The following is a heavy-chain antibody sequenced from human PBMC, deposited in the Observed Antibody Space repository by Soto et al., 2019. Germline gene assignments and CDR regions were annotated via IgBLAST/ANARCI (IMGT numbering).Heavy chain of an antibody. CDR1: GFTFSGYS. J-gene: IGHJ3*01. CDR2: IGSTGSVT. V-gene: IGHV3-48*04. Sequence: EVQLVESGGGLVQPGGSLRLSCAVSGFTFSGYSFNWVRQAPGRGLEWVSFIGSTGSVTHYADSVMGRFTISRDNARKSLYLQTERLRAAVTSMHRCTRASPTSGTPSALDLWCQGTVVSVSS. CDR3: TRASPTSGTPSALDL. D-gene: IGHD1-1*01.